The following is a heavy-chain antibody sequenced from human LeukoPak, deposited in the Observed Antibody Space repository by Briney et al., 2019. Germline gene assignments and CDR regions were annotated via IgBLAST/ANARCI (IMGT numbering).Heavy chain of an antibody. D-gene: IGHD2-15*01. CDR3: ARVGPPCSGGSCCSYYYYYGMDV. CDR2: IYHSGST. J-gene: IGHJ6*02. Sequence: PSGTLSLTCAVSGGSISSSNWWSWVRQPPGKGLEWIGEIYHSGSTNYNPSLKSRVTISVDKSKNQFSLKLSSVTAADTAVYYCARVGPPCSGGSCCSYYYYYGMDVWGQGTTVTVSS. CDR1: GGSISSSNW. V-gene: IGHV4-4*02.